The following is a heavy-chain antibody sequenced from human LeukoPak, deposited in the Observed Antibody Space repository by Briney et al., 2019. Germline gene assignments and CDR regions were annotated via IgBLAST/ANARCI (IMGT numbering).Heavy chain of an antibody. Sequence: SETLSLTCTVSGGSISSYYWSWIRQPPGKGLGWIGYIYYSGSTNYNPSLKSRVTISVDTSKNQFSLKLSSVTAADTAVYYCARDSLVRGVIDYWGQGTLVTVSS. D-gene: IGHD3-10*01. CDR3: ARDSLVRGVIDY. J-gene: IGHJ4*02. CDR1: GGSISSYY. V-gene: IGHV4-59*01. CDR2: IYYSGST.